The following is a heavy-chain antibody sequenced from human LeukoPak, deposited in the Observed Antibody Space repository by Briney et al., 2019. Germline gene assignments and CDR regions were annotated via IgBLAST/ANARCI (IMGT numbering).Heavy chain of an antibody. J-gene: IGHJ4*02. D-gene: IGHD6-6*01. CDR1: GFTFSDHY. CDR3: VRVMEYSYDY. CDR2: SKNEADGYTT. V-gene: IGHV3-72*01. Sequence: GGSLRLSCAASGFTFSDHYMDWVRQAPGKGLEWVGRSKNEADGYTTEYAASVKGRFIVSRDDSKKSLYLQMNSLKTEDTAVYYCVRVMEYSYDYWGQGTLVTVSS.